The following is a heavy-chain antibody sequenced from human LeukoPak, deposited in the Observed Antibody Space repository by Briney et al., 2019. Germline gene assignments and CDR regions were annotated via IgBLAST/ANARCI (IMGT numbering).Heavy chain of an antibody. CDR2: VSYSGGT. CDR3: ARAPMAITTSAFPDAFDF. V-gene: IGHV4-59*02. Sequence: SETLSLTCTVYGDSVSGQYWSWVRQTPGKGLEWIGYVSYSGGTNYNPSLKRRVSISLDTSKNQFSLKLSSPAAADPAVYYCARAPMAITTSAFPDAFDFWGQGTMVTVSS. D-gene: IGHD5-12*01. J-gene: IGHJ3*01. CDR1: GDSVSGQY.